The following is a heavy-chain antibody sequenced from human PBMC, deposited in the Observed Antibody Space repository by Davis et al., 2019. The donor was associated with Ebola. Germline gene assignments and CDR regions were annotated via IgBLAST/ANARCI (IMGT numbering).Heavy chain of an antibody. D-gene: IGHD1-20*01. Sequence: GESLKISCQVSGYIFTNYWIGWVRQMPGKGLEWMGIIFTGDSDTRYRPSFRGQVTISADKSFKTAFLQWSSLKASDTARYYCATLRRTITGMDDGFDIWGQGTMITVSS. CDR2: IFTGDSDT. CDR3: ATLRRTITGMDDGFDI. J-gene: IGHJ3*02. CDR1: GYIFTNYW. V-gene: IGHV5-51*01.